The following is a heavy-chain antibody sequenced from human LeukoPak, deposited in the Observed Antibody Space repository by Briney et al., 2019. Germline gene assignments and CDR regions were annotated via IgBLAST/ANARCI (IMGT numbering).Heavy chain of an antibody. D-gene: IGHD5-24*01. CDR2: IYYSGST. J-gene: IGHJ6*04. V-gene: IGHV4-30-4*08. CDR1: GGSISIGDYY. Sequence: SETLSLTCTVSGGSISIGDYYWSWIRQPPGRGLGWIGYIYYSGSTYYNPSLKSRVSISVDTSKNQFSLKLSSVTAADTAVYYCARVIQAYNMDVWGKGTTVTVSS. CDR3: ARVIQAYNMDV.